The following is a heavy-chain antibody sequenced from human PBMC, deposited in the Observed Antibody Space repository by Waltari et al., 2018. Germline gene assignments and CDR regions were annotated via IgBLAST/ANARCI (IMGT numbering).Heavy chain of an antibody. CDR3: ARDSRGGLFFDY. CDR1: VFTVSSNY. CDR2: IFSDGRT. D-gene: IGHD1-26*01. Sequence: EVQLVESGGGFIQSGGSLRLSCAASVFTVSSNYMSWVRQAPGKGLECVSVIFSDGRTYYADSVKGRFTISRDNSKNTLYLQINSLRAEDTAVYYCARDSRGGLFFDYWGQGTLVTVSS. J-gene: IGHJ4*02. V-gene: IGHV3-53*01.